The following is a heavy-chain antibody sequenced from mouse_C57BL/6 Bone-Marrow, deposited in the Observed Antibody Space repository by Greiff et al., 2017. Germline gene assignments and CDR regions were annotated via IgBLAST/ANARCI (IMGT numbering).Heavy chain of an antibody. Sequence: QVQLKESGAELARPGASVKLSCKASGYTFTSYGISWVKQRTGQGLEWIGEIYPRSGNTYYNEKFKGKATLTADKSSSTAYMELCSLTSEDSAVYFCPLLRYPWYFDVWGTGTTVTVSS. V-gene: IGHV1-81*01. CDR1: GYTFTSYG. D-gene: IGHD1-1*01. CDR2: IYPRSGNT. J-gene: IGHJ1*03. CDR3: PLLRYPWYFDV.